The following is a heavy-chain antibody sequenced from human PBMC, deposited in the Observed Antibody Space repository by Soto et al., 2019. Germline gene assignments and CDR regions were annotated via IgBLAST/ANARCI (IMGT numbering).Heavy chain of an antibody. CDR3: AKAYCGGDCLDY. CDR2: ISYDGSNK. CDR1: GFTFSSYG. Sequence: GWSLRLSCAASGFTFSSYGMHWVRQAPGKGLEWVAVISYDGSNKYYADSVKGRFTISRDNSKNTLYLQMNSLRAEDTAVYYCAKAYCGGDCLDYWGQGTLVTVSS. J-gene: IGHJ4*02. V-gene: IGHV3-30*18. D-gene: IGHD2-21*01.